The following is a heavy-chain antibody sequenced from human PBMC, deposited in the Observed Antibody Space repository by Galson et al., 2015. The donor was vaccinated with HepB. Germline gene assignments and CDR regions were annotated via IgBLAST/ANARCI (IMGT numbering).Heavy chain of an antibody. CDR2: MNPNSGNT. CDR1: GGTFSSYA. V-gene: IGHV1-8*02. CDR3: ARGDAFDI. J-gene: IGHJ3*02. Sequence: SVKVSCKASGGTFSSYAISWVRQATGQGLEWMGWMNPNSGNTGYAQKFQGRVTMTRNTSISTAYMELSSLRSEDTAVYYCARGDAFDIWGQGTMVTVSS.